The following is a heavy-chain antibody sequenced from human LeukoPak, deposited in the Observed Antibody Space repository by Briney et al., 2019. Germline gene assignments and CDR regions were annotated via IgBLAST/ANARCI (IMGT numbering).Heavy chain of an antibody. D-gene: IGHD5-12*01. CDR1: GLAFRSYG. CDR3: AKGDGGSETYFYMDV. V-gene: IGHV3-30*18. CDR2: ISYDETRK. J-gene: IGHJ6*03. Sequence: GGSLRLSCIASGLAFRSYGMHWVRQAPGKGLEWVAVISYDETRKYYVDSVKGRFTISRDNSKNTIYLQMNSLRPEDTAVYYCAKGDGGSETYFYMDVWGKGTAVTVSS.